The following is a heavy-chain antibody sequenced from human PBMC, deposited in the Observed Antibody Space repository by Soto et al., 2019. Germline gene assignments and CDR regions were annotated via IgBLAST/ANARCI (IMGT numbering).Heavy chain of an antibody. J-gene: IGHJ6*02. V-gene: IGHV4-59*01. CDR3: ARGPPGSYYYYVMDV. D-gene: IGHD6-25*01. CDR2: IYYSGST. CDR1: GGSISSYY. Sequence: PSETLSLACTVSGGSISSYYWSWIRQPPGKGLEWIGYIYYSGSTNYNPSLKSRVTISVDTSKNQFSLKLSSVTAADTAVYYCARGPPGSYYYYVMDVWGQRTTVTVSS.